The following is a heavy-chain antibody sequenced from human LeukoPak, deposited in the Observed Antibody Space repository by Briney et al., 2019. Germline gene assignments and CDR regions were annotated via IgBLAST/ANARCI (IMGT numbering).Heavy chain of an antibody. D-gene: IGHD6-19*01. CDR3: AKVAVYYFDY. Sequence: GGSLRLSCAASGFTFSSYSMNWVRQAPGKGLEWVSSISSSSSYIYYADSVKGQFTISRDNAKNSLYLQMNSLRAEDTALYYCAKVAVYYFDYWGQGTLVTVSS. V-gene: IGHV3-21*04. CDR1: GFTFSSYS. J-gene: IGHJ4*02. CDR2: ISSSSSYI.